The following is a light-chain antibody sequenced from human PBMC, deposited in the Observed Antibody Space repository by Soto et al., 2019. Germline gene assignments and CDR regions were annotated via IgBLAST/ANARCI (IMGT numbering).Light chain of an antibody. Sequence: QSALTQPASVSGSPGQSITITCTGTSSDVVNYNYVSWYQQHPGKAPKVMIYDVNNRPSGVSKRFSGSKSGNTASLTISGLQAEDEADYYCSSFTTSSTPVVFGGGTKLTVL. CDR1: SSDVVNYNY. J-gene: IGLJ2*01. V-gene: IGLV2-14*01. CDR3: SSFTTSSTPVV. CDR2: DVN.